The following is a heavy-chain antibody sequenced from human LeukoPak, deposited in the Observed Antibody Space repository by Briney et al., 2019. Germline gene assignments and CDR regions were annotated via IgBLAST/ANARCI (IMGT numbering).Heavy chain of an antibody. V-gene: IGHV3-53*05. J-gene: IGHJ4*02. D-gene: IGHD6-19*01. CDR2: IYSGGST. CDR1: GFTVSSNY. CDR3: ASLEGSGWYPSFDY. Sequence: GGSLRLSCAASGFTVSSNYMSWVRQAPGKGLEWVSVIYSGGSTYYADSVKGRFTISRDNSKNTLYLQMNSLRAEDTAVYYCASLEGSGWYPSFDYWGQGTLVTVSS.